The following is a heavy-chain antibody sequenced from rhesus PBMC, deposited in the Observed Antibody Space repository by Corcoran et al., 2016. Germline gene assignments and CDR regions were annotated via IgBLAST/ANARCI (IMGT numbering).Heavy chain of an antibody. D-gene: IGHD2-21*01. CDR1: GGSISSGY. J-gene: IGHJ4*01. CDR3: ARGGGTGTRTSQKFDY. V-gene: IGHV4-169*01. CDR2: IHGCGSST. Sequence: QLQLQESGPGLVKPSETLSVTCAVSGGSISSGYWSCIRQAPGKGLEWIGYIHGCGSSTNYNPSLKSRVTLSVDTSKNQLSLKLSSVTTADTAVYYCARGGGTGTRTSQKFDYWGQGVLVTVSS.